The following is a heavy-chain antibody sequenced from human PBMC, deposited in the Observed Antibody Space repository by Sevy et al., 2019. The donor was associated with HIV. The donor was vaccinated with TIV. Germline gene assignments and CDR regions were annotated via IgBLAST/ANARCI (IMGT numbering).Heavy chain of an antibody. D-gene: IGHD3-22*01. Sequence: GGSLRLSCAASGFTFSSYAMSWVRQAPGKGLEWVSAISGSGGSGTKTNYADSVKGRFTISRDDSKNSLFLQLNSLRAEDTAIYYCARKYDSSGYFDYWGQGTLVTVSS. V-gene: IGHV3-23*01. CDR1: GFTFSSYA. CDR3: ARKYDSSGYFDY. CDR2: ISGSGGSGTKT. J-gene: IGHJ4*02.